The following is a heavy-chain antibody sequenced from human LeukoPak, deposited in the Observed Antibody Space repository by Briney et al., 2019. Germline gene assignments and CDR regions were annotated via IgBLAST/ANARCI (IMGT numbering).Heavy chain of an antibody. Sequence: GGSLRLSCAASGFTFSSYAMSWVRQAPGNGLEWVSAISGSGGSTYYADSVKGRFTISRDNSKNTLYLQMNSLRAEDTAVYYCAKPRLEYYDSSGFDYWGQGTLVTVSS. J-gene: IGHJ4*02. CDR1: GFTFSSYA. CDR3: AKPRLEYYDSSGFDY. CDR2: ISGSGGST. D-gene: IGHD3-22*01. V-gene: IGHV3-23*01.